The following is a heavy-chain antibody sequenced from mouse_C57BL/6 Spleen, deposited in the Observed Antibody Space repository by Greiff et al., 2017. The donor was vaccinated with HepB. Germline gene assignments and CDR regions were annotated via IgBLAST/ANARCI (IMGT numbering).Heavy chain of an antibody. CDR3: ARDYYGSSDYFDY. Sequence: QVQLKESGAELARPGASVKLSCKASGYTFTSYGISWVKQRTGQGLEWIGEIYPRSGNTYYNEKFKGKATLTADKSSSTAYMELRSLTSEDSAVYCCARDYYGSSDYFDYWGQGTTLTVSS. J-gene: IGHJ2*01. CDR2: IYPRSGNT. D-gene: IGHD1-1*01. V-gene: IGHV1-81*01. CDR1: GYTFTSYG.